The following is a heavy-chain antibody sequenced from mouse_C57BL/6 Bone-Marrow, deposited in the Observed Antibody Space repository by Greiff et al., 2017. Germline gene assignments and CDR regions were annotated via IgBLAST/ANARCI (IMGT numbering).Heavy chain of an antibody. CDR2: IDPANGNT. V-gene: IGHV14-3*01. J-gene: IGHJ4*01. Sequence: VQLQQSVAELVRPGASVKLSCTASGFNIKNTYMHWVQQRPEQGLEWIGWIDPANGNTKYAPKFQGKATITADTSSNTAYLQLISLTSEDTAIYYCARSYYSNYDAMDYWGQGTSVTVSS. CDR1: GFNIKNTY. D-gene: IGHD2-5*01. CDR3: ARSYYSNYDAMDY.